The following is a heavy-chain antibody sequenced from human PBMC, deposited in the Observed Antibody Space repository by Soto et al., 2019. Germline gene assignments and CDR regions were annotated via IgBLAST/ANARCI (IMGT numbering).Heavy chain of an antibody. V-gene: IGHV3-48*02. D-gene: IGHD2-2*02. CDR1: GFTFSSYS. J-gene: IGHJ6*02. CDR2: ISSSSSTI. CDR3: ARAIVVVPAAISYYYGMDV. Sequence: GGSVRLSCAASGFTFSSYSMNWVLRAPWKGLEWVSYISSSSSTIYYADSVKGRFTISRDNAKNSLYLQMNSLRDEDTAVYYCARAIVVVPAAISYYYGMDVWGQGTTVTVSS.